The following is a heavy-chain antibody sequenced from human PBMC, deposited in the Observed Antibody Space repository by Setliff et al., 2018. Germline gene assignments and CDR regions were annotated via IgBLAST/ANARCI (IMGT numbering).Heavy chain of an antibody. V-gene: IGHV4-61*01. CDR2: IHNNGRI. D-gene: IGHD3-22*01. J-gene: IGHJ5*02. CDR3: VTAASARSRWYDMGWFDP. CDR1: GGSLTGTSYY. Sequence: PSETLSLTCTVSGGSLTGTSYYWSWIRQPPGKGLEWIAYIHNNGRIKYNPALKSRVTISLDTSKNQFSLNLNSATAADTAVYYCVTAASARSRWYDMGWFDPWGQGTLVTVSS.